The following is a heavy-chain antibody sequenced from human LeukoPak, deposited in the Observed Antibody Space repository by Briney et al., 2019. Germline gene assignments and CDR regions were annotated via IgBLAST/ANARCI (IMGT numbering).Heavy chain of an antibody. V-gene: IGHV1-2*02. J-gene: IGHJ3*02. CDR1: GYTFTGYY. D-gene: IGHD6-19*01. CDR2: INPNSGGT. Sequence: EASVKVSCKASGYTFTGYYMHWVRQAPGQGLEWMGWINPNSGGTNYAQKFQGRVTMTRDTSISTAYMELSRLRSDDTAVYYCARVSQQWLVQDAFDIWGQGTMVTVSP. CDR3: ARVSQQWLVQDAFDI.